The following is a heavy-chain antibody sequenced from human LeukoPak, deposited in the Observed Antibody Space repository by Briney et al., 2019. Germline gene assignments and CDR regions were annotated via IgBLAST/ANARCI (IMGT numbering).Heavy chain of an antibody. D-gene: IGHD2-2*01. CDR2: IWYDGSNQ. CDR3: ARDYCSSFSCQDY. Sequence: SGRSLRPSCAASGFPFSSYGMHWVRQAPGKGLEGVAIIWYDGSNQYYADSVKGRFTISRDNSKNTLYLQMNSLRAEDTAVYYCARDYCSSFSCQDYWGQGTLVTVSS. CDR1: GFPFSSYG. J-gene: IGHJ4*02. V-gene: IGHV3-33*01.